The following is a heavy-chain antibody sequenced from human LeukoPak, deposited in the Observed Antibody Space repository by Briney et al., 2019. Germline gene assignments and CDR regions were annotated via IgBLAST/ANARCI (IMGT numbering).Heavy chain of an antibody. J-gene: IGHJ6*03. CDR1: GLTFDNYA. CDR3: AKSHRGGLRFLVGFFYMDV. Sequence: PAESLTLSCAASGLTFDNYAMSWVRQPPGQGMEWDSAVSGSAKNTYYANSVKGRFTTSRDNSNNTVYLQMNSLRAEDTAVYYCAKSHRGGLRFLVGFFYMDVWGSGTAVAVSS. V-gene: IGHV3-23*01. D-gene: IGHD3-3*01. CDR2: VSGSAKNT.